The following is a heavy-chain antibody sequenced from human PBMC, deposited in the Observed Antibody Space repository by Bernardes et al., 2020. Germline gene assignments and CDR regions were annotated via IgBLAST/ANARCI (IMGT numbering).Heavy chain of an antibody. CDR3: ARVVSGPHVGADAFAV. J-gene: IGHJ3*01. CDR2: INSAGTT. CDR1: GFTFSNYA. V-gene: IGHV3-23*01. D-gene: IGHD6-19*01. Sequence: GGSLRLSCAASGFTFSNYAMSWFRQTPGKGLEWFSAINSAGTTYYADSVKGRFTIARDNSKSTLHLHMNSLRAEDTAVYYCARVVSGPHVGADAFAVWGRGTMVTVSS.